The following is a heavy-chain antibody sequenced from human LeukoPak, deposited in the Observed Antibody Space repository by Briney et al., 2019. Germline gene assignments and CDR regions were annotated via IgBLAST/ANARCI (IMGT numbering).Heavy chain of an antibody. Sequence: GGSLRLSCAASGFTFDDYAMHWVRHAPGKGLEWVSGISWNSGSIGYADSVKGRFTISRDNAKNSLYLQMNSLRAEDTALYYCAKDGGGYSSGWYLSSYAFDIWGQGTMVTVSS. J-gene: IGHJ3*02. D-gene: IGHD6-19*01. CDR3: AKDGGGYSSGWYLSSYAFDI. V-gene: IGHV3-9*01. CDR1: GFTFDDYA. CDR2: ISWNSGSI.